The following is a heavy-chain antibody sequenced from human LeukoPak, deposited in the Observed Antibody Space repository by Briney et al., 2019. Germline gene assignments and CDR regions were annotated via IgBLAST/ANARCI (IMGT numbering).Heavy chain of an antibody. CDR2: INPSGGST. D-gene: IGHD6-19*01. V-gene: IGHV1-46*01. CDR3: ARSPGIAVAGGRFLDY. CDR1: GYTFTSYY. Sequence: ASVKVSCKASGYTFTSYYMHWVRQAPGQGLESMGIINPSGGSTSYAQKFQGRVTMTRDMSTSTVYMELSRLRSEDTAVYYCARSPGIAVAGGRFLDYWGQGTLVTVSS. J-gene: IGHJ4*02.